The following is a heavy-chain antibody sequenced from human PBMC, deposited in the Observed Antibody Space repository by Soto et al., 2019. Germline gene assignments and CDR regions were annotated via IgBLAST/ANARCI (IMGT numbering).Heavy chain of an antibody. J-gene: IGHJ4*02. Sequence: PGGSLRLSCAVSRFSFSTYAMSWVRQAPGRGLEWVSSISISGGSTYYADSVKGRFTISRDNSKNTLYLQMISLRAEDTAVYYCAKLSARDYGDQIDSWGQGTLVTVSS. V-gene: IGHV3-23*01. D-gene: IGHD4-17*01. CDR2: ISISGGST. CDR3: AKLSARDYGDQIDS. CDR1: RFSFSTYA.